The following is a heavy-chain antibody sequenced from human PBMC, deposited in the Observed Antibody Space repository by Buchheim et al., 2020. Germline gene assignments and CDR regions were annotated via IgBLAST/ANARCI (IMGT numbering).Heavy chain of an antibody. CDR3: ARVQGRGVAVAGTVDY. J-gene: IGHJ4*02. CDR1: GFTFSSYS. V-gene: IGHV3-48*04. Sequence: EVQLVESGGGLVQPGGSLRLSCAASGFTFSSYSMNWVRQAPGKGLEWVSYISSSSSTIYYADSEKGRLTISRDNAKNSLYLQMNSLRAEDTAVYYCARVQGRGVAVAGTVDYWGQGTL. CDR2: ISSSSSTI. D-gene: IGHD6-19*01.